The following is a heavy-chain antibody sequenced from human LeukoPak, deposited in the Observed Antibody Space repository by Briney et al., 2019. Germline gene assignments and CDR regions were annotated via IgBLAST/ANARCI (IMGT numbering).Heavy chain of an antibody. CDR2: IYSGGDT. D-gene: IGHD3-3*01. CDR1: GFTVSSNY. V-gene: IGHV3-53*01. J-gene: IGHJ4*02. Sequence: GGSLRLSCAASGFTVSSNYMSWVRQAPGKGLEWVSVIYSGGDTYYADSVKGRFTISRDNSKNTLYLQMNSLRAEDTAVYYCARPLGLWSTFPWGYWGQGSQVTVSS. CDR3: ARPLGLWSTFPWGY.